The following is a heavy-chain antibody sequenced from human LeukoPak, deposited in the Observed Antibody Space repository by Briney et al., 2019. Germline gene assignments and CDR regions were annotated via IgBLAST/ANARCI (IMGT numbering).Heavy chain of an antibody. V-gene: IGHV3-30-3*01. Sequence: GGSLRLSCAASGFTFSSYAMHWVRQAPGKGLEWVAVISYDGSNKYYADSVKGRFTISRDNAKNSLYLQMNSLRAEDTAVYYCARDGTDSYYYGMDVWGQGTTVTVSS. CDR2: ISYDGSNK. CDR3: ARDGTDSYYYGMDV. J-gene: IGHJ6*02. CDR1: GFTFSSYA. D-gene: IGHD6-13*01.